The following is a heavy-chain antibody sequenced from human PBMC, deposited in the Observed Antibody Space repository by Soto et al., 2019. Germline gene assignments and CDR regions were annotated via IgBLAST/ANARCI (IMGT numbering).Heavy chain of an antibody. CDR3: ARGTDRYDFWSGSTSDYFDY. CDR1: GYTFTGYY. CDR2: INPNSGGT. D-gene: IGHD3-3*01. Sequence: VASVKVSCKASGYTFTGYYMHWVRQAPGQGLEWMGWINPNSGGTNYAQKFQGWVTMTRDTSISTAYMELSRLRSDDTAVYYCARGTDRYDFWSGSTSDYFDYWGQGTLVTVSS. V-gene: IGHV1-2*04. J-gene: IGHJ4*02.